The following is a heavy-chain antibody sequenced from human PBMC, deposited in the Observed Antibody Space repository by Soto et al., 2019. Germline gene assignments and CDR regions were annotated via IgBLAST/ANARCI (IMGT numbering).Heavy chain of an antibody. Sequence: QVKLVQSGAEVKKPGASVKVSCKASGYTFSNFAMHWVRQAPGQRLEWMGWINAGNWNTKYSQKFQGRVTITRDTSASTAYKGLSSVRSEDTTVHYYERNAGYFASWGEASLVT. CDR3: ERNAGYFAS. V-gene: IGHV1-3*01. CDR2: INAGNWNT. J-gene: IGHJ4*02. CDR1: GYTFSNFA.